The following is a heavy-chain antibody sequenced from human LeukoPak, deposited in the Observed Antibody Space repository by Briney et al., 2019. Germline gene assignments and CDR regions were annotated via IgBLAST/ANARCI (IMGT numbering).Heavy chain of an antibody. CDR2: ISPNSGVT. V-gene: IGHV1-2*02. CDR3: ARGRWTVTGSFDP. J-gene: IGHJ5*02. CDR1: GYTFTDYY. D-gene: IGHD4-23*01. Sequence: ASVKVSCKASGYTFTDYYMHWVRQAPGQGLEWMGWISPNSGVTNYAQKFQGRVTMTRDTSISTAYMELSRLKSDDTALHYCARGRWTVTGSFDPWGQGTLVTVSS.